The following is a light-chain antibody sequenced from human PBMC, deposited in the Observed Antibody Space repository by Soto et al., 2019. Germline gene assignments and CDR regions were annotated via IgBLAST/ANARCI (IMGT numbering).Light chain of an antibody. CDR2: GVF. V-gene: IGKV3-20*01. CDR1: QSVNSNY. CDR3: QHYDGSPRT. Sequence: ETVLTQSPGTVSLSPGERATLSCRTSQSVNSNYLAWYQQKPGQAPRLLIYGVFNRATGIPDRFSGSGSGTDFTLTISGLEPEDSAVYYCQHYDGSPRTFGKGTKLEIK. J-gene: IGKJ2*01.